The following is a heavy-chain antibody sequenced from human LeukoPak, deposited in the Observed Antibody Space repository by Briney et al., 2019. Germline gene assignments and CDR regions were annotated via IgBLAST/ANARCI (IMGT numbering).Heavy chain of an antibody. CDR3: ARGYSSGWYGVGYYYFYMAV. Sequence: ASVKVSCKASGYTFTGYYMHWVRQAPGQGLEWMGWINPNSGGTNYAQKFQGRVTMTLDTSISTAYMELSRLRSDDTAVYYCARGYSSGWYGVGYYYFYMAVWGEGTTVTVSS. J-gene: IGHJ6*03. CDR2: INPNSGGT. D-gene: IGHD6-19*01. V-gene: IGHV1-2*02. CDR1: GYTFTGYY.